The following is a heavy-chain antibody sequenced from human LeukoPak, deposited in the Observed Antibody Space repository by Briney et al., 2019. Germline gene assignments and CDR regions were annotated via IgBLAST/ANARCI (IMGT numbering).Heavy chain of an antibody. CDR1: GYSISSGYY. V-gene: IGHV4-38-2*02. CDR2: IYHSGST. J-gene: IGHJ5*02. CDR3: ARVDGSCSGGSCPSGNWFDP. Sequence: SETLSLTCTVTGYSISSGYYWGWIRQPPGKGLEWIGSIYHSGSTYYNPSLKSRVTISVDTSKNQFSLKLTSVTAADTAVYYCARVDGSCSGGSCPSGNWFDPWGQGTLVTVSS. D-gene: IGHD2-15*01.